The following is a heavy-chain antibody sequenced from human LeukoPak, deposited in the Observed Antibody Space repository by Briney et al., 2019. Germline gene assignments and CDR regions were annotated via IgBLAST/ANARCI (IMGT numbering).Heavy chain of an antibody. CDR3: ALTYSGSYYDAFDI. CDR2: IIPIFGTA. Sequence: ASVKVSCKASGYTFTGYYMHWVRQAPGQGLEWMGGIIPIFGTANYAQKLQGRVTITADESTSTAYMELSSLRSEDTAVYYCALTYSGSYYDAFDIWGQGAMVTVSS. CDR1: GYTFTGYY. D-gene: IGHD1-26*01. V-gene: IGHV1-69*13. J-gene: IGHJ3*02.